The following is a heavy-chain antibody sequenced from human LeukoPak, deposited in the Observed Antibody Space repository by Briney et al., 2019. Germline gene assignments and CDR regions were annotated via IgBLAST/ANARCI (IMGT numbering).Heavy chain of an antibody. CDR1: GGTFSSFT. CDR3: ARLYDSSGYGIDP. D-gene: IGHD3-22*01. CDR2: IIPILGIA. V-gene: IGHV1-69*02. J-gene: IGHJ5*02. Sequence: GASVKVSCKASGGTFSSFTISGGRQAPGQGLEGRGRIIPILGIANYAQKFQGRVTITADKSTSTAYMELSSLRSEDTAVYYCARLYDSSGYGIDPWGQGTLVTVSS.